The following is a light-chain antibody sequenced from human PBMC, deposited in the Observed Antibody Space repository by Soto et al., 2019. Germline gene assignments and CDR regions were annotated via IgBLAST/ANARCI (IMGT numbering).Light chain of an antibody. CDR2: GAS. CDR3: QQNNKWPPVT. J-gene: IGKJ4*01. CDR1: QTISND. Sequence: EVVMTQSPATVSVSPGEGVTLSCRASQTISNDLAWYQQKPGQAPRLLIYGASTRATGVPARCSGGGCRTEFTLTISSLQYEDFAFYYYQQNNKWPPVTFGGGTKVEIK. V-gene: IGKV3-15*01.